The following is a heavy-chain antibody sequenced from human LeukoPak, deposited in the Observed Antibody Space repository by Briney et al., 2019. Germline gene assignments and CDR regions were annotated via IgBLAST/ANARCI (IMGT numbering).Heavy chain of an antibody. J-gene: IGHJ4*02. Sequence: GGSLRLSCVGPGFIFGEVYMNWIRQGPGTGLWWISFITSSGDSIYYADSVKGRFSVFRDNTKNSLYLEMKSLRAEDTAVYFCARDPEYSDRWGQGTLATVSS. CDR3: ARDPEYSDR. CDR1: GFIFGEVY. CDR2: ITSSGDSI. V-gene: IGHV3-11*01. D-gene: IGHD4-17*01.